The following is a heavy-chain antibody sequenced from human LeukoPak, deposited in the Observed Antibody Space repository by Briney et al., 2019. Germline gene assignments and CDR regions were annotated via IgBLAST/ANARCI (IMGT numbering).Heavy chain of an antibody. CDR3: AKGFSYYFDY. V-gene: IGHV3-30*02. Sequence: GGSLRLSCAASGFTFNNFGMHWVRQAPGKGLEWVTFIQYNGNNKYYADSVKGRFTISRDDSKNTLYLQMNSLRAEDTAVYYCAKGFSYYFDYWGQGTLVTVSS. CDR1: GFTFNNFG. D-gene: IGHD3-3*01. J-gene: IGHJ4*02. CDR2: IQYNGNNK.